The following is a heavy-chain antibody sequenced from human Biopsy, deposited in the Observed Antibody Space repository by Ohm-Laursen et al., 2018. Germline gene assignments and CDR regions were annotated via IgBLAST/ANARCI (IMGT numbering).Heavy chain of an antibody. CDR1: GASINTGGYY. CDR3: TRAGGGKIYGL. Sequence: SQTLSLTCTVSGASINTGGYYWTWIRQHPGTGLEWIGYIRYSGNTLYNPSLKSRLTISVDTSRNQFSLKLTSVTAADTALYYCTRAGGGKIYGLWGQGTLVTVSS. D-gene: IGHD3-16*01. J-gene: IGHJ4*02. V-gene: IGHV4-31*03. CDR2: IRYSGNT.